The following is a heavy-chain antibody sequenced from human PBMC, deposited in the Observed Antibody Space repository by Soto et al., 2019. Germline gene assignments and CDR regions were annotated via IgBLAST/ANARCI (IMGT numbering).Heavy chain of an antibody. CDR3: ASALIAVDGTDF. D-gene: IGHD6-19*01. J-gene: IGHJ4*02. V-gene: IGHV3-74*01. CDR1: GFTFSNYW. Sequence: PGGSLRLSCAASGFTFSNYWMHWVRQAPGKGLVWVSRINTDGSSTTYADSVKGRFTISRDNAKNTLYLQMNSLTAEDTAVYYCASALIAVDGTDFWGQGTLVTVSS. CDR2: INTDGSST.